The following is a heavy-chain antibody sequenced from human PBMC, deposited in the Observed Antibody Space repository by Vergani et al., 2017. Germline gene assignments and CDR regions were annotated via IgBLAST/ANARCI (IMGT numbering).Heavy chain of an antibody. CDR1: GFTFSSYA. CDR3: VKVGITMIVYDAFDI. V-gene: IGHV3-64D*06. CDR2: ISSNGGST. Sequence: EVQLVESGGGLVQPGGSLRLSCSASGFTFSSYAMHWVRQAPGKGLEYVSAISSNGGSTYYADSVKGRFTISRDNSKNTLYLQMSSLRAEDTAVYYCVKVGITMIVYDAFDIWGQGTMVTVSS. J-gene: IGHJ3*02. D-gene: IGHD3-22*01.